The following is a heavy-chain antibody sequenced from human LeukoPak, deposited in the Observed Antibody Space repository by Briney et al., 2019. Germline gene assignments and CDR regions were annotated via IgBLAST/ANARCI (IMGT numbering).Heavy chain of an antibody. CDR1: GFTFSNYA. CDR2: ISGSGDSI. CDR3: AKGDGSGWYESNWFDP. J-gene: IGHJ5*02. V-gene: IGHV3-23*01. D-gene: IGHD6-19*01. Sequence: PGGSLRLSCAASGFTFSNYAMSWVRQTPGKGLEWVSSISGSGDSIYYADSVKGRFTISRDNSKNTLYLQMNSLRAEDTAVYYCAKGDGSGWYESNWFDPWGQGTLVTVSS.